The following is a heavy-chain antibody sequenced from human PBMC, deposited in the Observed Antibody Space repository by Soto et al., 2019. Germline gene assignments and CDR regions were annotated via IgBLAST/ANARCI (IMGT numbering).Heavy chain of an antibody. V-gene: IGHV3-21*01. CDR1: GFTFNDFS. D-gene: IGHD6-19*01. CDR2: ISSGGSYR. CDR3: ARSLRAVTGLDSFDI. J-gene: IGHJ3*02. Sequence: EVQLVESGGGLVKPGGSLRLSCAASGFTFNDFSMNWVRQAPGKGLEWVSSISSGGSYRFYADSMKGRFTISGDNTKKSLYLQMNSLRAEDTAVYYCARSLRAVTGLDSFDIWGQGTVVTVSS.